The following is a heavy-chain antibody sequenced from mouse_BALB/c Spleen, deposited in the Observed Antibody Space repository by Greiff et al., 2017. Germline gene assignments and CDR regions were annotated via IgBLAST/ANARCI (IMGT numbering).Heavy chain of an antibody. CDR3: ARSMITTGVMDY. V-gene: IGHV5-12-2*01. J-gene: IGHJ4*01. Sequence: EVKLVESGGGLVQPGGSLKLSCAASGFTFSSYTMSWVRQTPEKRLEWVAYISNGGGSTYYPDTVKGRFTISRDNAKNTLYLQMSSLKSEDTAMYYCARSMITTGVMDYWGQGTSVTVSS. CDR2: ISNGGGST. D-gene: IGHD2-4*01. CDR1: GFTFSSYT.